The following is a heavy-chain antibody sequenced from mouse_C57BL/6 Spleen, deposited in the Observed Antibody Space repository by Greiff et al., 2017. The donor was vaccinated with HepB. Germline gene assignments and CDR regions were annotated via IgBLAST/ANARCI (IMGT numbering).Heavy chain of an antibody. V-gene: IGHV1-69*01. J-gene: IGHJ3*01. CDR3: ARDSSGYVGWFAY. CDR1: GYTFTSYW. D-gene: IGHD3-2*02. CDR2: IDPSDSYT. Sequence: VQLQQPGAELVMPGASVKLSCKASGYTFTSYWMHWVKQRPGQGLEWIGEIDPSDSYTNYNQKFKGKSTLTVDKSSSTAYMELRSLTSEDTAVYYCARDSSGYVGWFAYWGQGTLVTVSA.